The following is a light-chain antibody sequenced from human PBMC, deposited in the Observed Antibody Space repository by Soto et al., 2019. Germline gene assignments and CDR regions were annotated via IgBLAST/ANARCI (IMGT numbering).Light chain of an antibody. CDR2: GAS. J-gene: IGKJ3*01. V-gene: IGKV3-20*01. CDR3: QQYGSSLFT. CDR1: QSVSSSY. Sequence: EIVLTQSPGTLSLSPGERATLSCRASQSVSSSYLAWYQQKPGQAPRLLIYGASSRSTGIPARFSGSGSGTDFTLTIIRLEPEDFAVYYCQQYGSSLFTFGPGTKVDIK.